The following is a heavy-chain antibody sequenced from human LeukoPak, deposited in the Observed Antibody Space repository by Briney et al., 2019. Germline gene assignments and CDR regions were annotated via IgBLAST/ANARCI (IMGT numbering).Heavy chain of an antibody. CDR1: GFTFDGYA. CDR2: ISWNSGSI. J-gene: IGHJ4*02. CDR3: AKDIGYSYAQSFDY. Sequence: PGGSLRLSCAASGFTFDGYAMHWVRQAPGKGLEWVSGISWNSGSIGYADSVKGRFTISRDNAKNSLYLQMNSLRAEDTALYYCAKDIGYSYAQSFDYWGQGTLVTVSS. D-gene: IGHD5-18*01. V-gene: IGHV3-9*01.